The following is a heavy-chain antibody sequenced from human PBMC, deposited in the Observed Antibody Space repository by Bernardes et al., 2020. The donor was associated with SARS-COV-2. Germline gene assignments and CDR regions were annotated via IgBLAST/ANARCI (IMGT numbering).Heavy chain of an antibody. CDR2: MNPNSGNT. V-gene: IGHV1-8*01. J-gene: IGHJ6*02. CDR3: ARPPMYCTNGVCLSYYYYGMDV. D-gene: IGHD2-8*01. Sequence: ASVKVSCKASGYTFTSYDINWVRQATGQGLEWMGWMNPNSGNTGYAQKFQGRVTMTRNTSISTAYMELSSLRSEDTAVYYCARPPMYCTNGVCLSYYYYGMDVWGQGTTVTVSS. CDR1: GYTFTSYD.